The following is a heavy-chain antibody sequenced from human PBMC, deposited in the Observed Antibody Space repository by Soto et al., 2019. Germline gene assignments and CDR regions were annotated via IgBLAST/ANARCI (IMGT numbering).Heavy chain of an antibody. Sequence: PGGSLRLSCAASGFTFSSYAMSWVRQAPGKGLEWVSAISGSGGSTYYADSVKGRFTISRDNSKNTLYLQMNSLRAEDTAVYYCAKGPSPDILTGYYNPYYYYYMDVWGKGTTVTVSS. CDR3: AKGPSPDILTGYYNPYYYYYMDV. V-gene: IGHV3-23*01. CDR1: GFTFSSYA. D-gene: IGHD3-9*01. J-gene: IGHJ6*03. CDR2: ISGSGGST.